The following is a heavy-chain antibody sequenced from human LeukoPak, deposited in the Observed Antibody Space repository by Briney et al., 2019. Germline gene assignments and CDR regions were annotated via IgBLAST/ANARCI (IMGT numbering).Heavy chain of an antibody. D-gene: IGHD4-17*01. CDR3: AKDPSPYTVTPNSYFDY. CDR2: ISGSGGST. Sequence: PGGSLRLSCAASGFTFSSYAMSWVRQAPGKGLEWVSAISGSGGSTYYADSVKGRFTISRDNSKNTLYLQMNSLRAEDTAVYYCAKDPSPYTVTPNSYFDYWGQGTLVTVSS. CDR1: GFTFSSYA. V-gene: IGHV3-23*01. J-gene: IGHJ4*02.